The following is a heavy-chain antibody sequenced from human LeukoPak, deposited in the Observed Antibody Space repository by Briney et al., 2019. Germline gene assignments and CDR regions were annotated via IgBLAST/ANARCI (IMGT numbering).Heavy chain of an antibody. CDR2: ISAYNGNT. D-gene: IGHD5-12*01. CDR1: GYTFTSYG. Sequence: GASVKVSCKASGYTFTSYGISWVRQAPGQGLEWMGWISAYNGNTNYAQKLQGRVTMTTDTSTSTAYMELRSLRSDDTAVYYCAISMVAIAKRYYIDYWGQGTLVTVSS. J-gene: IGHJ4*02. CDR3: AISMVAIAKRYYIDY. V-gene: IGHV1-18*01.